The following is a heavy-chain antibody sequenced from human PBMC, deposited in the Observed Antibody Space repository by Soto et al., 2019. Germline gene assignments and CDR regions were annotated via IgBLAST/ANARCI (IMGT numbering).Heavy chain of an antibody. CDR1: GGTCSIYA. V-gene: IGHV1-69*13. Sequence: SVKVSCKASGGTCSIYAISGVLQSRVRGREWMGGIIPIFGTANYAQKFQGRVTITADESTSTAYMELSSLRSEDTAVYYCARDPPGGGGGSSSEVDYWGQGTLVTVSS. CDR2: IIPIFGTA. D-gene: IGHD6-6*01. J-gene: IGHJ4*02. CDR3: ARDPPGGGGGSSSEVDY.